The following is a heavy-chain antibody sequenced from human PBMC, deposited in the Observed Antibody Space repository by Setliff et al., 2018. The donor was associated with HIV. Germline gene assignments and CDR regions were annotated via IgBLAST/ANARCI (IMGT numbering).Heavy chain of an antibody. CDR1: GGSISNDY. J-gene: IGHJ4*02. D-gene: IGHD4-17*01. CDR3: AKGAGFYGDYTFDY. V-gene: IGHV4-59*03. CDR2: IYSTGST. Sequence: SETLSLTCTVSGGSISNDYWHWIRQSPGRELEWIGYIYSTGSTNYNPSLQSRVSISMDASKNKFSLKVTSVTSADTAVYYCAKGAGFYGDYTFDYWGQGNLVTVSS.